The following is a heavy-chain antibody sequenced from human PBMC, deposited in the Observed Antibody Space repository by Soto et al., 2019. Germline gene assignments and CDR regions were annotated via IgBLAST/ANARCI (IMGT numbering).Heavy chain of an antibody. CDR3: AKGRYFDTSGGCANY. V-gene: IGHV3-23*01. Sequence: EMQLLESGGGLVQPGGSLRLSCAASGFTFSSFAMSWVRQAPGKGLDWVSAISGSGGSTYSADSVKGRFTISRDNSKNTLYLQMSSLRAEDTAVYYCAKGRYFDTSGGCANYWGLGTLVSVSA. CDR2: ISGSGGST. CDR1: GFTFSSFA. D-gene: IGHD3-22*01. J-gene: IGHJ4*02.